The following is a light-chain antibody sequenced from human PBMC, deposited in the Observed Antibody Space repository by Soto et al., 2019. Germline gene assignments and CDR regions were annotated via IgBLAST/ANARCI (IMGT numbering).Light chain of an antibody. CDR1: QSIGRS. Sequence: EIVLTQSPPTLSLSPGERSPLSCWASQSIGRSSAWFQQKPGQTPRLLIYDASNRATGIPARFSGIGSGTAFTLTISSLEPEDSAVYFCHRRSNWYAFGQGTKLEIK. CDR2: DAS. CDR3: HRRSNWYA. J-gene: IGKJ2*01. V-gene: IGKV3-11*01.